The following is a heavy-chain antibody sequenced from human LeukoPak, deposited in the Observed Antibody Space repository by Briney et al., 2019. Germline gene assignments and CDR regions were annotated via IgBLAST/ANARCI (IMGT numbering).Heavy chain of an antibody. CDR3: ARRTGHSYLDF. CDR2: IDGSGTTI. Sequence: GGSLRLSCAASGFTFSDYYVSWIRQAPGKGLEWISYIDGSGTTIYSADSLKGRFTISSDNAKNSLYLHMNSLRADDTAVYYCARRTGHSYLDFWGQGTHVTVSS. D-gene: IGHD1-14*01. V-gene: IGHV3-11*01. CDR1: GFTFSDYY. J-gene: IGHJ4*02.